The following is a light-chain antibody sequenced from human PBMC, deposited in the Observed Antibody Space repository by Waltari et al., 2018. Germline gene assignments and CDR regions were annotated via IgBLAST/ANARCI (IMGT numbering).Light chain of an antibody. Sequence: SYELTQPPSVSVSPGQTATTTCSGAELGTKYVCWYQQKPGQAPVLVIFQDSKRPAGFPERFSASNSGDTVTLTISGTQTLDEADYYCQAWDNSILVFGGGTKLTVL. CDR2: QDS. J-gene: IGLJ2*01. V-gene: IGLV3-1*01. CDR1: ELGTKY. CDR3: QAWDNSILV.